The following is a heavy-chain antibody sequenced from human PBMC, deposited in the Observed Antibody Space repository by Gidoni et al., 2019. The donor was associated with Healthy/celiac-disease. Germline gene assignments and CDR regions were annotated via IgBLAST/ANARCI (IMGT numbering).Heavy chain of an antibody. CDR1: GFTFSSYA. CDR2: ISYDGSNK. J-gene: IGHJ4*02. D-gene: IGHD6-13*01. Sequence: QVQLVESGGGVVQPGRSLRLSCAAPGFTFSSYAMHWVRQAPGKGLEWVAVISYDGSNKYYADSVKGRFTISRDNSKNTLYLQMNSLRAEDTAVYYCARAERGNYDYWGQGTLVTVSS. V-gene: IGHV3-30*04. CDR3: ARAERGNYDY.